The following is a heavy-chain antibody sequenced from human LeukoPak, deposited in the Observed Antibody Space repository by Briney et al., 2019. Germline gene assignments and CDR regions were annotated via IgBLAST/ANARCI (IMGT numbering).Heavy chain of an antibody. CDR1: GFTVSSNY. CDR2: IYSGGST. V-gene: IGHV3-53*01. D-gene: IGHD3-10*01. J-gene: IGHJ3*02. CDR3: AREPVRGAMGDAFDI. Sequence: GGCLRLSCAASGFTVSSNYMSWVRQAPGKGLEWVSVIYSGGSTYYADSVKGRFTISRDNSKNTLYLQMNSLRAEDTAVYYCAREPVRGAMGDAFDIWGQGTMVTVSS.